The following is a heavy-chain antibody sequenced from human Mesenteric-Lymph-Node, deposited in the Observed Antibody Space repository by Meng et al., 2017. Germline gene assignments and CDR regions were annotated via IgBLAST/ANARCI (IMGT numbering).Heavy chain of an antibody. D-gene: IGHD3-22*01. J-gene: IGHJ4*01. Sequence: QVQLQESGPGLVKPSQTLSLTRTVSGGSISSGGHYWSCIRQHPGKGLEWIAYIYYSGRTYYNPSLKSRVIFSVDTSKNQFSLKISSVTAAETAVYYCARVDSSGYFLDYWGQGTLVTVSS. CDR2: IYYSGRT. CDR1: GGSISSGGHY. CDR3: ARVDSSGYFLDY. V-gene: IGHV4-31*03.